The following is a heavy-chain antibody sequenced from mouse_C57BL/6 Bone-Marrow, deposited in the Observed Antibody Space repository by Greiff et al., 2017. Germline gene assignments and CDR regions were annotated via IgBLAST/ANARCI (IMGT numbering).Heavy chain of an antibody. J-gene: IGHJ2*01. CDR2: IDPNSGGT. CDR1: GYTFTSYW. D-gene: IGHD1-1*01. V-gene: IGHV1-72*01. CDR3: ARSLRLLLRWFDY. Sequence: QVHVKQPGAELVKPGASVKLSCKASGYTFTSYWMHWVKQRPGRGLEWIGRIDPNSGGTKYNEKFKSKATLTVAKPSSTAYMQLSSLTSEDSAVYYGARSLRLLLRWFDYWGQGNALTVSS.